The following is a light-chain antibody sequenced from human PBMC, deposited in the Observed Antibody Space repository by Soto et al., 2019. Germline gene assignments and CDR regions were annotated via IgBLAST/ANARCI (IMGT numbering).Light chain of an antibody. V-gene: IGLV2-14*01. J-gene: IGLJ1*01. Sequence: QSALTQPASVSGSPGQSITISCTGTSSDVGGYNHVPWYQQYPGKAPKVIIYELSNRPSGISNRFSGSKSGTTASLTSSGRQPGDEADYYCSSYTSSSTHRYVFGTGTKLT. CDR3: SSYTSSSTHRYV. CDR1: SSDVGGYNH. CDR2: ELS.